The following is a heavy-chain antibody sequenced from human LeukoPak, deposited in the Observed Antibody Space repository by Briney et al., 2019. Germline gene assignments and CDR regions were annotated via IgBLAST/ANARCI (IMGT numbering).Heavy chain of an antibody. V-gene: IGHV3-30*03. Sequence: GGSLRLSCAASGFTFSNCGMHWVRQAPGKGLEWLAVFSYDGINRHYRDSVKGRFTISRDNSKNTLSLQMNSLRVEDTGVYYCARDMTEMATIGEIWGQGTLVTVSS. CDR3: ARDMTEMATIGEI. CDR1: GFTFSNCG. D-gene: IGHD5-24*01. CDR2: FSYDGINR. J-gene: IGHJ4*02.